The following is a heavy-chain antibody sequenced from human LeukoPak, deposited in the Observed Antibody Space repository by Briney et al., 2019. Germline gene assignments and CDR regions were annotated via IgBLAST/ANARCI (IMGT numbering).Heavy chain of an antibody. V-gene: IGHV3-23*01. CDR2: ISGSGGST. J-gene: IGHJ4*02. D-gene: IGHD3-3*01. Sequence: PGGSLRLSCAASGFTFSSYAMSWVRQAPGKGLEWVSAISGSGGSTYYADSVKGRFTISRDNSKNTLYLQMNSLRAEDTAVYYCAKDQNSYDFWSGYSLAAFDYWGQGTLVTVSS. CDR3: AKDQNSYDFWSGYSLAAFDY. CDR1: GFTFSSYA.